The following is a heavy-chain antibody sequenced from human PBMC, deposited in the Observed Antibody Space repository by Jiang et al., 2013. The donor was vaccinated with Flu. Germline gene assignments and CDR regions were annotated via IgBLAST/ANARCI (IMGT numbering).Heavy chain of an antibody. CDR3: ARDRNIAAAGTTTRPDYYYGMDV. D-gene: IGHD6-13*01. CDR1: GGSISSYY. J-gene: IGHJ6*02. V-gene: IGHV4-59*01. Sequence: GLVKPSETLSLTCTVSGGSISSYYWSWIRQPPGKGLEWIGYIYYSGSTNYNPSLKSRVTISVDTSKNQFSLKLSSVTAADTAVYYCARDRNIAAAGTTTRPDYYYGMDVWGQGTTVTVSS. CDR2: IYYSGST.